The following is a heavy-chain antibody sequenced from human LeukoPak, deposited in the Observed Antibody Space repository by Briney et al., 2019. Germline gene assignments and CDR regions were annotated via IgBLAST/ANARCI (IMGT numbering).Heavy chain of an antibody. D-gene: IGHD3-10*01. Sequence: GGSLRLSCAASGFTFSSYSMNWVRQAPGKGLEWVSSISSSSSYIYYADSVKGRFTISRDNAKNSLYLQMNSLRAEDTAVYYCARGRNYYGSGSYYNPFDYWGQGTLVTVSS. V-gene: IGHV3-21*01. J-gene: IGHJ4*02. CDR3: ARGRNYYGSGSYYNPFDY. CDR2: ISSSSSYI. CDR1: GFTFSSYS.